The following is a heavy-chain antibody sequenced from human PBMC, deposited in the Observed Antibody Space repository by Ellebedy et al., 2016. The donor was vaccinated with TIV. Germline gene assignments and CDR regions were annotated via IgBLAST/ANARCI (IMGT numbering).Heavy chain of an antibody. D-gene: IGHD3-10*01. Sequence: GGSLRLSCKGSGYSFTSYWIGWVRQMPGKGLEWKGIIYPGDSDTRSSPSFQGQVTISADKSISTAYLQWSSLKASDTAMYYCARHSSGSYYNWFDPWGQGTLVTVSS. V-gene: IGHV5-51*01. J-gene: IGHJ5*02. CDR2: IYPGDSDT. CDR1: GYSFTSYW. CDR3: ARHSSGSYYNWFDP.